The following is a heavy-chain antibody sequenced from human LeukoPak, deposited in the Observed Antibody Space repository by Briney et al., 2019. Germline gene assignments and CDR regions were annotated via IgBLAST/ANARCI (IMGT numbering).Heavy chain of an antibody. V-gene: IGHV4-59*01. CDR2: IYYSGST. CDR3: ARELRGPLGYFDL. J-gene: IGHJ2*01. Sequence: PSETLSLTCTVSGGSISSYYWSWIRQPPGKGLEWIGYIYYSGSTNYNPSLKSRVTISVDTSKNQFSLKLGSVTAADTAVYYCARELRGPLGYFDLWGRGTLVTVSS. D-gene: IGHD3-10*01. CDR1: GGSISSYY.